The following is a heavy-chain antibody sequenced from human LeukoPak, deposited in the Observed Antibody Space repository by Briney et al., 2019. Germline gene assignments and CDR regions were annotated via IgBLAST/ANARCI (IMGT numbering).Heavy chain of an antibody. D-gene: IGHD1-7*01. V-gene: IGHV1-69*06. CDR1: GGTFSSYA. Sequence: SVKVSCKASGGTFSSYAISWVRQAPGQGLEWMGGIIPIFGTANYAQKFQGRVTITADKSTSTAYMELSSLRSEDTAVYYCARKGGKRNYEENWFDPWGQGTLVTVSS. CDR3: ARKGGKRNYEENWFDP. J-gene: IGHJ5*02. CDR2: IIPIFGTA.